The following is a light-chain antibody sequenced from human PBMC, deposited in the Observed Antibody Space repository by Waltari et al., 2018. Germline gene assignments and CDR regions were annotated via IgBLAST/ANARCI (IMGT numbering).Light chain of an antibody. CDR1: QDISSS. CDR2: AAS. V-gene: IGKV1-9*01. Sequence: DIQLTQSPSFLSASVGDRVTITCRASQDISSSLAWYKQKPGRAPKLLIYAASTLQSGVPSRLSGSGSGTEFILTISSLQPEDFVTYYCQQVNNYPFTFGPGTILDVK. CDR3: QQVNNYPFT. J-gene: IGKJ3*01.